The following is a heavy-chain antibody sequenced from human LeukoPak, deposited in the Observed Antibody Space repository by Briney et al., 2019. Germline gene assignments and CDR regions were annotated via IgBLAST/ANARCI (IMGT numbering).Heavy chain of an antibody. CDR3: ARARSSGWYPSPNDY. V-gene: IGHV4-34*01. CDR2: INHSGST. J-gene: IGHJ4*02. D-gene: IGHD6-19*01. CDR1: GGSFSGHY. Sequence: PSETLSLTCAVYGGSFSGHYWSWIRQPPGKGLEWIGEINHSGSTNYNPSLKSRVTISVDTSKNQFSLKLSSVTAADTAVYYCARARSSGWYPSPNDYWGQGTLVTVSS.